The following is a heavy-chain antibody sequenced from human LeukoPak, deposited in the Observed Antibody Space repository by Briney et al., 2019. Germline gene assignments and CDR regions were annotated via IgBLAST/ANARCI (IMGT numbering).Heavy chain of an antibody. CDR3: AREGYYDSSGYYR. CDR1: GFTFSSYW. V-gene: IGHV3-7*01. Sequence: GGSLRLSCAASGFTFSSYWMSWVRQAPGKGLEWVANIKQDGSEKYYVDCVKGRFTISRDNAKNSLYLQMNSLRAEDTAVYYCAREGYYDSSGYYRWGQGTLVTVSS. J-gene: IGHJ4*02. CDR2: IKQDGSEK. D-gene: IGHD3-22*01.